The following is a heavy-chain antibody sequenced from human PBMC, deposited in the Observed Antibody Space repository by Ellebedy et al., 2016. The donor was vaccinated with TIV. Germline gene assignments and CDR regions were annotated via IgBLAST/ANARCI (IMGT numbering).Heavy chain of an antibody. CDR3: ARGSHYMRVVVFTSDAFDI. V-gene: IGHV4-34*01. D-gene: IGHD3-22*01. J-gene: IGHJ3*02. Sequence: MPSETLSLTCAVYGGFFSDYYWSWIRQPPGKGLEWIGEINQSGSTNYNPSLKSRVTISGDTSKNQFSLNLSSVTAADTAVYYCARGSHYMRVVVFTSDAFDIWGQGTMVTVSS. CDR2: INQSGST. CDR1: GGFFSDYY.